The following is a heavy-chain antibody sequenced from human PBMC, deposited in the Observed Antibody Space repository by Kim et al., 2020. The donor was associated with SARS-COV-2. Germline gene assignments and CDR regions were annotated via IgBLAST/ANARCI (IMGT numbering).Heavy chain of an antibody. D-gene: IGHD6-13*01. J-gene: IGHJ5*02. CDR3: AKSDSSSSYNWFDT. Sequence: GGSLRLSCSASGFTFNTYAMSWVRQAPGKGLEWVSFIRGSGDSAYYADSVKGRFSISRDNSKNTLYLQMNSLRAEDTAIYYWAKSDSSSSYNWFDTWGQG. CDR2: IRGSGDSA. CDR1: GFTFNTYA. V-gene: IGHV3-23*01.